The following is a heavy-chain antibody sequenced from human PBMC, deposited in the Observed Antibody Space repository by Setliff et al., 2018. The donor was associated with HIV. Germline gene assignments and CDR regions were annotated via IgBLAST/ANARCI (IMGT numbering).Heavy chain of an antibody. J-gene: IGHJ5*01. V-gene: IGHV3-21*04. D-gene: IGHD2-8*01. CDR2: ISSSSSYI. CDR3: ARPLLRTNTVYGILGNWFDS. CDR1: RFIFRDYN. Sequence: PGGSLRLSCAASRFIFRDYNMNWVRQAPGKGLEWVSSISSSSSYISYADSVKGRFTVSRDNAKNSLYLQMNSLRAEDTTVYYCARPLLRTNTVYGILGNWFDSWGRGTLVTVSS.